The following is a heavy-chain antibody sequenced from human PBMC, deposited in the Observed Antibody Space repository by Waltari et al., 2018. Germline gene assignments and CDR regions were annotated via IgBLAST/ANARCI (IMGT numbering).Heavy chain of an antibody. J-gene: IGHJ4*02. CDR1: GGSFSGYY. Sequence: QVQLQQWGAGLLKPSETLSLPCAVYGGSFSGYYWSWIRPPPGKGLEWIGEINHSGSTNYNPSLKSRVTISVDTSKNQFSLKLSSVTAADTAVYYCARGGETSYSSSWYRYWGQGTLVTVSS. V-gene: IGHV4-34*01. CDR2: INHSGST. D-gene: IGHD6-13*01. CDR3: ARGGETSYSSSWYRY.